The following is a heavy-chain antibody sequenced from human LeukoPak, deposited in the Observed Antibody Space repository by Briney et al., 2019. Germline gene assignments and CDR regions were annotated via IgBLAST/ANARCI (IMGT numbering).Heavy chain of an antibody. CDR2: INHSGST. CDR1: GGSFSGYY. D-gene: IGHD3-3*01. V-gene: IGHV4-34*01. CDR3: ARTPRRITIFGVAPNYFDY. J-gene: IGHJ4*02. Sequence: SETLSLTCTVYGGSFSGYYWSWIRQPPGKGLEWIGEINHSGSTNYNPSLKSRVTISVDTSKNQFSLKLSSVTAADTAVYYCARTPRRITIFGVAPNYFDYWGQGTLVTVPS.